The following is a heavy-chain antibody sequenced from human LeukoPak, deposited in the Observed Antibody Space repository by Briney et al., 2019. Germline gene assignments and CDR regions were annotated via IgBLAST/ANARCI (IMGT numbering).Heavy chain of an antibody. V-gene: IGHV4-39*01. J-gene: IGHJ4*02. CDR2: TYYTGNS. CDR1: GGSISSSSFY. CDR3: ARINDIALDY. Sequence: PSETLSLTCTVSGGSISSSSFYWAWVRQPPGKGLEWIGRTYYTGNSYYNPSLKSRVTISIDTSKNQFSLNLRSVTAADTAVFYCARINDIALDYWGQGILVTVSS. D-gene: IGHD3-22*01.